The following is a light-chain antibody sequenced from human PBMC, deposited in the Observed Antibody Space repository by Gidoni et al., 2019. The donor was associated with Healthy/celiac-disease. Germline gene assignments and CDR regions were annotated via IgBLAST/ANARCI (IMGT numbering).Light chain of an antibody. CDR1: ALPKQY. Sequence: SYELPQPPSVSVSPGQTARITCSGDALPKQYAYWYQQKPVQAPVLVIYKDSERPSGIPERFSGSSSGTTVTLTISGVQAEDEADYYCQSADSSGTYYVFGTGTKVTVL. J-gene: IGLJ1*01. CDR2: KDS. V-gene: IGLV3-25*03. CDR3: QSADSSGTYYV.